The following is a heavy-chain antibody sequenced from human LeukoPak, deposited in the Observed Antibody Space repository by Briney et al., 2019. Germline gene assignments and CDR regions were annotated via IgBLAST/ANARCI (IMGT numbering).Heavy chain of an antibody. CDR2: ISGSGGST. CDR1: GFTFSSYA. Sequence: GGSLRLSCAASGFTFSSYAMSWVRQAPGKGLEWVSAISGSGGSTYYADSVKGRFTNSRDNSKNTLYLQMNSLRAEDTAVYYCAKGWDSSGYYDFDYWGQGTLVTVSS. V-gene: IGHV3-23*01. CDR3: AKGWDSSGYYDFDY. J-gene: IGHJ4*02. D-gene: IGHD3-22*01.